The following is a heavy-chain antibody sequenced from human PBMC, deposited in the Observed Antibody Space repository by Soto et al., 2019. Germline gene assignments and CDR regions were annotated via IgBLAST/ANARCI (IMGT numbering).Heavy chain of an antibody. D-gene: IGHD3-16*01. V-gene: IGHV3-74*01. J-gene: IGHJ4*02. CDR1: GFTFNSYW. Sequence: GGTLRLSCAASGFTFNSYWMHWVRQVPGKGLVWVSRIDTDGVYTSYADSVKGRFTISRDNAKNTLYLQTNSLRAEDTAVYYCTKDTFGPRDYWGQGTLVTVSS. CDR2: IDTDGVYT. CDR3: TKDTFGPRDY.